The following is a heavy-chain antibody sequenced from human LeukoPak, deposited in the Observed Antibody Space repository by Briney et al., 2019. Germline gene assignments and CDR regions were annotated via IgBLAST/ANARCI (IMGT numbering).Heavy chain of an antibody. D-gene: IGHD6-13*01. J-gene: IGHJ4*02. Sequence: PWGSLRLSCAASGFTFSSYAMSWVRQAPGKGLEWVSAISGSGGSTYYADSVKGRFTISRDNSKNTLYLQMNSLRAEDTAVYYCASPQSSSSPPFDYWGQGTLVTVSS. CDR2: ISGSGGST. CDR1: GFTFSSYA. V-gene: IGHV3-23*01. CDR3: ASPQSSSSPPFDY.